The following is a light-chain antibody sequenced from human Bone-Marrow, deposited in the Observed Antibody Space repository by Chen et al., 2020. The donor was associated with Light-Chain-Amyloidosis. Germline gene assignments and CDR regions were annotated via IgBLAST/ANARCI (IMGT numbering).Light chain of an antibody. CDR2: DDS. CDR1: NIGSTR. J-gene: IGLJ3*02. CDR3: QVWDRSGDRPV. V-gene: IGLV3-21*02. Sequence: SYVLTQPSSGSVAPGQTATFACGGNNIGSTRVHWYQQTPGQAPLLVVYDDSDRPSGIPERWSGSNSGNTATLTISRVEAGDEADYYCQVWDRSGDRPVFGGGTKLTVL.